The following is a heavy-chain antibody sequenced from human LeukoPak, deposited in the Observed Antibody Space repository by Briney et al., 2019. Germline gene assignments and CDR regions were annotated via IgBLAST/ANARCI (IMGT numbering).Heavy chain of an antibody. CDR3: ARDPIYCSGGSCYHNNWFDP. D-gene: IGHD2-15*01. V-gene: IGHV3-7*01. CDR2: INQDGSEK. CDR1: GFTFSSYW. Sequence: GGSLRLSCVGSGFTFSSYWMTWVRQAPGKGLEWVANINQDGSEKNYVDSVKGRFTISRDSAKNSLFLQINSLRAEDTAVYYCARDPIYCSGGSCYHNNWFDPWGQGTLVTVSS. J-gene: IGHJ5*02.